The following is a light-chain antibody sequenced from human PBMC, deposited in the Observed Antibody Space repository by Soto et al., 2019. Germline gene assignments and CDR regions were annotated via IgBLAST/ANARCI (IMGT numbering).Light chain of an antibody. CDR1: QSIGKH. CDR3: QQGYSSAIT. J-gene: IGKJ5*01. V-gene: IGKV1-39*01. Sequence: DIQMTQSPSSLSASVGDTVTITCRASQSIGKHLNWYQQKPGKAPKFLIYSVSSLQSGVPSRFSGSGSATDFTLTINSLQPEDFATYYCQQGYSSAITFGQGTRLEI. CDR2: SVS.